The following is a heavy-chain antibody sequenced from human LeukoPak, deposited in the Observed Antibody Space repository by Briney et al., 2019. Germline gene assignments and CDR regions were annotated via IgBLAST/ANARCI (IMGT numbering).Heavy chain of an antibody. CDR1: GGSISSYY. J-gene: IGHJ6*03. V-gene: IGHV4-4*09. CDR2: IYTSGST. D-gene: IGHD2-2*01. CDR3: ARVVTEGYQLPITYYYYYYMDV. Sequence: PSETLSLTCTVSGGSISSYYWRWIRQPPGKGLEWIGYIYTSGSTNYNPSLKSRVTISVDTSKNQFSLKLSSVTAADTAVYYCARVVTEGYQLPITYYYYYYMDVWGKGTTVTVSS.